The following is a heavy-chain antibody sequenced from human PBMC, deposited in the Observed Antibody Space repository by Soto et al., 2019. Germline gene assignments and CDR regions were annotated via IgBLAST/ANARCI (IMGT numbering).Heavy chain of an antibody. D-gene: IGHD3-10*01. CDR2: IIPIFGTA. CDR3: ARGTGSGSLNWFDP. J-gene: IGHJ5*02. V-gene: IGHV1-69*13. Sequence: SVKVSCKASGGTFSSYAISWVRQAPGQGLEWMGGIIPIFGTANYAQKFQGRVTVTADESTSTAYMELSSLRSEDTAVYYCARGTGSGSLNWFDPWGQGTLVTVSS. CDR1: GGTFSSYA.